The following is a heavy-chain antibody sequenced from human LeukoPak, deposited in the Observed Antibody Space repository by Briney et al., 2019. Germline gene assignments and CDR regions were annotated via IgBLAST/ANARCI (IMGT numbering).Heavy chain of an antibody. D-gene: IGHD3-3*01. Sequence: SETLFLTCTVSGGSVSSGSYYWSWIRQPPGKGLEWIGYIYYSGSTNYNPSLKSRVTISVDTSKNQFSLKLSSVTAADTAVYYRAVFQYDFWSGLLNWFDPWGQGTLVTVSS. V-gene: IGHV4-61*01. CDR2: IYYSGST. CDR3: AVFQYDFWSGLLNWFDP. J-gene: IGHJ5*02. CDR1: GGSVSSGSYY.